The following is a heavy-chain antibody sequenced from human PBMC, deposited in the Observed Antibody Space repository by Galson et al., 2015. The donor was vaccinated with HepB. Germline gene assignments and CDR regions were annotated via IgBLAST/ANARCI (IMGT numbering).Heavy chain of an antibody. CDR1: GFTFSSYA. Sequence: SLRLSCAASGFTFSSYAMHWVRQAPGKGLEWVAVISYDGSNKYYADSVKGRFTISRDNSKNTLYLQMNSLRAEDTAVYYCARDRRGDVLLWFGEFDYWGQGALVTVSS. CDR3: ARDRRGDVLLWFGEFDY. CDR2: ISYDGSNK. V-gene: IGHV3-30-3*01. D-gene: IGHD3-10*01. J-gene: IGHJ4*02.